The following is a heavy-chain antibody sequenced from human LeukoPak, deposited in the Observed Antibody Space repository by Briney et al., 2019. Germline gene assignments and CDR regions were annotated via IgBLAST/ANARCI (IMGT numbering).Heavy chain of an antibody. V-gene: IGHV3-23*01. J-gene: IGHJ6*03. CDR2: ISDSGTST. CDR3: AKFLKTITMVRGGKVGYYYMDV. Sequence: GGSLRLSCAASGFTFSSYAMSWVRQAPGKGLEWVSGISDSGTSTYYADSVKGRFTISRDNSKNTLYLQMNSLRVEDTAVFYCAKFLKTITMVRGGKVGYYYMDVWGKGTTVTVSS. CDR1: GFTFSSYA. D-gene: IGHD3-10*01.